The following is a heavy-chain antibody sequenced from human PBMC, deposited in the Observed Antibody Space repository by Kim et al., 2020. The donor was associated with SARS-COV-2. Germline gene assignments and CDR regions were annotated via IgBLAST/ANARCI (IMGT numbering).Heavy chain of an antibody. CDR2: IYYSGST. V-gene: IGHV4-39*01. D-gene: IGHD3-16*02. CDR1: GGSISSSSYY. Sequence: SETLSLTCTVSGGSISSSSYYWGWIRQPPGKGLEWIGSIYYSGSTYYNPSLKSRVTISVDTSKNQFSLKLSSVTAADTAVYYCARVGYYDYVWGSYRDYWGQGTLVTVSS. J-gene: IGHJ4*02. CDR3: ARVGYYDYVWGSYRDY.